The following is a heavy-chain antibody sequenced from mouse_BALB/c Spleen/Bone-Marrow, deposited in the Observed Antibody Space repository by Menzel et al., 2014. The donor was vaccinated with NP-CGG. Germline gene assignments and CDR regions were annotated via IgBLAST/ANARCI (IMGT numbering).Heavy chain of an antibody. V-gene: IGHV5-9-2*01. D-gene: IGHD2-4*01. CDR3: ATHAYYDQTEVSFVY. Sequence: EVKLMESGGGLVTSGGSLKLSRAASGFSFNSYGMSWVRQTPEKRLAWVATISGGGSYTLYPASVKGRFTISRDNAKNNLYLQLSSLRSEDTALYYCATHAYYDQTEVSFVYWGQGTLVTVSA. J-gene: IGHJ3*01. CDR1: GFSFNSYG. CDR2: ISGGGSYT.